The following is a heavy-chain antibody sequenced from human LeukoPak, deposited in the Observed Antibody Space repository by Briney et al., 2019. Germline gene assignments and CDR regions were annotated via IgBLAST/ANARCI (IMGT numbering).Heavy chain of an antibody. D-gene: IGHD1-14*01. CDR2: INPSGGST. Sequence: ASVKVSCKASGYTFSSYYMHWVRQAPGQGLEWMGIINPSGGSTSYAQKLQGRVTMTTDTSTSTAYMELRSLRSDDTAVYYCASVAPGYFQHWGQGTLVTVSS. CDR3: ASVAPGYFQH. V-gene: IGHV1-46*01. J-gene: IGHJ1*01. CDR1: GYTFSSYY.